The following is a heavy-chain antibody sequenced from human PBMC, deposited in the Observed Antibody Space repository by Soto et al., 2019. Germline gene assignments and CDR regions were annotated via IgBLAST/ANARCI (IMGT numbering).Heavy chain of an antibody. J-gene: IGHJ4*02. Sequence: SQTLSLTCAISGDSVSSNSAAWNWFRQSPSRGLEWLGRTYYRSKWYRNYAVSVESRITINPDTSKNQFSLQLNSVTPEDTAVYYCARDGGYSYGFFDYWGQGTLVTVSS. D-gene: IGHD5-18*01. V-gene: IGHV6-1*01. CDR1: GDSVSSNSAA. CDR3: ARDGGYSYGFFDY. CDR2: TYYRSKWYR.